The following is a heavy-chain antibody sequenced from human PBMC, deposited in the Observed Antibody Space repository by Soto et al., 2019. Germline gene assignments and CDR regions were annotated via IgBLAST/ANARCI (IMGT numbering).Heavy chain of an antibody. V-gene: IGHV4-30-4*01. Sequence: SETLSLTCTVSGGSISSGNHYWSWIRQPPGKGLEWVGNIYYSGSTHYNPYLKSRVTISVDTSKNQFSLKLSSVTAADTAVYYCARDPECGSSSDCWYYFDYWGQGTLVTVSS. CDR2: IYYSGST. CDR3: ARDPECGSSSDCWYYFDY. D-gene: IGHD2-2*01. J-gene: IGHJ4*02. CDR1: GGSISSGNHY.